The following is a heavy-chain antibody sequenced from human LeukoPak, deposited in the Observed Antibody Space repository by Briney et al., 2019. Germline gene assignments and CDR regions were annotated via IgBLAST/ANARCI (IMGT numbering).Heavy chain of an antibody. Sequence: PSETLSLTCAVYVGTFSGHYWSWIRQAPGKGLEWIGEIDHTGKSNYKSALQSRVTMAVDTSKIQLSLSLESVTAADTAIYYCARASHQGTTYFHAFDIWGRGTPVTFSS. V-gene: IGHV4-34*01. CDR3: ARASHQGTTYFHAFDI. D-gene: IGHD2-2*01. CDR1: VGTFSGHY. J-gene: IGHJ3*02. CDR2: IDHTGKS.